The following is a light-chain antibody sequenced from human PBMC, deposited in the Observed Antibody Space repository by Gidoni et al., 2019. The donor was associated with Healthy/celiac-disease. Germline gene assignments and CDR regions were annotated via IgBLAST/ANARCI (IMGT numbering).Light chain of an antibody. V-gene: IGKV3-20*01. CDR1: QSVSSSY. J-gene: IGKJ4*01. Sequence: IVLTQSPGTLSLSPGERATLSCRASQSVSSSYLAWYQQKPGQAPRLLIYGASSRATSIPDRFSGSGSGTDFTLTISRLEPEDFAVYYCQQYGSSLLTFGGGTKVEIK. CDR2: GAS. CDR3: QQYGSSLLT.